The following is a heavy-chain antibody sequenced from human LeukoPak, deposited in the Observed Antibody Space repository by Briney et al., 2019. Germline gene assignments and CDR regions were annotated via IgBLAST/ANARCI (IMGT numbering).Heavy chain of an antibody. CDR2: INHSGST. CDR3: ARLAPRDSSGYYLLQFGAFDI. V-gene: IGHV4-34*01. D-gene: IGHD3-22*01. Sequence: SETLSLTCAVYGGSLSGYYWSWIRQPPGKGREWIVEINHSGSTNYNPSLKSRVTISVDTSKNQFSLKLSSVTAADTAVYYCARLAPRDSSGYYLLQFGAFDIWGQGTMVTVSS. J-gene: IGHJ3*02. CDR1: GGSLSGYY.